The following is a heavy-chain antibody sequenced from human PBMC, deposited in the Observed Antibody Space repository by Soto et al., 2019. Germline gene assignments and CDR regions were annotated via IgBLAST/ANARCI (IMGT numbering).Heavy chain of an antibody. J-gene: IGHJ3*02. CDR3: ARRHSSSWDAFDI. D-gene: IGHD6-13*01. CDR2: MNPNSGNT. V-gene: IGHV1-8*01. CDR1: GYTFTSYD. Sequence: ASVKVSCKASGYTFTSYDINWVRQATGQGLEYLGWMNPNSGNTAYVQKFQGRVTMTWDTSITTAYMELSSLRSEDTAVYYCARRHSSSWDAFDIWGQGTMVTVSS.